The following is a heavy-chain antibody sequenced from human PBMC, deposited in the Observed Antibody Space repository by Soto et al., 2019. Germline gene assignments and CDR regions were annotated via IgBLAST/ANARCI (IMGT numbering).Heavy chain of an antibody. V-gene: IGHV3-23*01. D-gene: IGHD3-9*01. Sequence: PGGSLRLSCAASGFTFSSYAMSWGRQAPGKGLEWVSAISGSGGSTYYADSVKGRFTISRDNSKNTLYLQMNSLRAEDTAVYYCAKDSPVGYDILTSTNYFDYWGQGTLVTVSS. CDR2: ISGSGGST. J-gene: IGHJ4*02. CDR1: GFTFSSYA. CDR3: AKDSPVGYDILTSTNYFDY.